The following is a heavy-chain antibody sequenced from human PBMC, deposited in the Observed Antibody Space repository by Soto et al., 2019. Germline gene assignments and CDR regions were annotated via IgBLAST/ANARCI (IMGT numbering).Heavy chain of an antibody. CDR3: ARGLDSGGYDFWSGSHDY. CDR1: GFTFSSYW. CDR2: IKQDGSEK. V-gene: IGHV3-7*01. Sequence: PGGSLRLSCAASGFTFSSYWMSWVRQAPGKGLEWVANIKQDGSEKYYVDSVKGRFTISRDNAKNSLYLQMNSLRAEDTAVYYCARGLDSGGYDFWSGSHDYWGQGTLVTVSS. D-gene: IGHD3-3*01. J-gene: IGHJ4*02.